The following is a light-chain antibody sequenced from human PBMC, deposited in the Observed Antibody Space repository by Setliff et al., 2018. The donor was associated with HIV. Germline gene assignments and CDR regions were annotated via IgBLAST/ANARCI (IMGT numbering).Light chain of an antibody. J-gene: IGLJ1*01. CDR1: SRDVGGYNY. V-gene: IGLV2-14*01. CDR2: EVR. CDR3: SSYAITNTLP. Sequence: QSALTQPASVSGSPGQSITISCTGTSRDVGGYNYVSWYQQHPGKAPKLIIYEVRNRPSGVSNRFPGSKSGNTASLTISGLQAEDEADYYYSSYAITNTLPFGTGTKVTVL.